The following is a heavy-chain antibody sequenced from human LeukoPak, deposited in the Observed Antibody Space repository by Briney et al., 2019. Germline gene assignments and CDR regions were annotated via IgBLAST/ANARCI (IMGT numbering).Heavy chain of an antibody. D-gene: IGHD3-22*01. CDR3: ARDDYYDSSGYYTL. CDR1: GYTFTAYY. CDR2: INPNSGGT. Sequence: ASVKASCKASGYTFTAYYLHWVRQAPGQGLEWMGWINPNSGGTNYAQKFQGRVTMTRDTSISTAYMELSRLRSDDTAVYYCARDDYYDSSGYYTLWGQGTLVTVSS. V-gene: IGHV1-2*02. J-gene: IGHJ4*02.